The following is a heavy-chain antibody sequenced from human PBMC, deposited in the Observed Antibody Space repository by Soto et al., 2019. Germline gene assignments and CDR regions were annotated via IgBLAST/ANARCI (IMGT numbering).Heavy chain of an antibody. CDR3: AKDTAVAGPYGMDV. CDR1: GFTLSSYA. Sequence: PGGSLRLSCAASGFTLSSYAMSWVRQAPGKGLEWVSAISGSGGSTYYADSVKGRFTISRDNSKNTLYLQMNSLRAEDTAVYYCAKDTAVAGPYGMDVWGQGTTVTVSS. V-gene: IGHV3-23*01. D-gene: IGHD6-19*01. CDR2: ISGSGGST. J-gene: IGHJ6*02.